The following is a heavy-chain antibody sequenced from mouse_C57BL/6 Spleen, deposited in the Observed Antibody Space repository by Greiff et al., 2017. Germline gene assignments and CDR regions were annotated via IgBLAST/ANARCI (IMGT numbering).Heavy chain of an antibody. CDR2: IYPSDSET. D-gene: IGHD1-1*01. J-gene: IGHJ1*03. CDR1: GYTFTSYW. CDR3: ERPVEDGSSYGYIEV. Sequence: VQLQQPGAELVRPGSSVKLSCKASGYTFTSYWMDWVKQRPGQGLEWIGNIYPSDSETHYNQKFQDKATLTVDKSSSKEYMQHSSMTTEDAAVYYSERPVEDGSSYGYIEVGGTGTTGTVSS. V-gene: IGHV1-61*01.